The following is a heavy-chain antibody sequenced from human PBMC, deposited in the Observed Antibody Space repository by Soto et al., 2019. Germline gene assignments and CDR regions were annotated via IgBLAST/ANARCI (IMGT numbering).Heavy chain of an antibody. D-gene: IGHD6-13*01. Sequence: PSQTLSLTCAISGDSVSSNSAAWNWIRQSPSRGLEWLGRTYYRSKWYNDYAVSVKSRITINPDTSKNQFSLQLNSVTPEDTAVYYCARATGYSSSWFKGAYYYYMDVWGKGTTVTSP. CDR3: ARATGYSSSWFKGAYYYYMDV. CDR1: GDSVSSNSAA. CDR2: TYYRSKWYN. J-gene: IGHJ6*03. V-gene: IGHV6-1*01.